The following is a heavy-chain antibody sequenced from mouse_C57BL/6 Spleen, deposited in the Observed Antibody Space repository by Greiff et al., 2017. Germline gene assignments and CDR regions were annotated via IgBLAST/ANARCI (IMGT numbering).Heavy chain of an antibody. CDR2: ISDGGSYT. D-gene: IGHD2-14*01. V-gene: IGHV5-4*03. J-gene: IGHJ3*01. Sequence: EVMLVESGGGLVKPGGSLKLSCAASGFTFSSYAMSWVRQTPEKRLEWVATISDGGSYTNYPDNVKGRFTISRDNANNNLYLQMSHLKSEDTAMYYCARYEPAWFAYWGQGTLVTVSA. CDR3: ARYEPAWFAY. CDR1: GFTFSSYA.